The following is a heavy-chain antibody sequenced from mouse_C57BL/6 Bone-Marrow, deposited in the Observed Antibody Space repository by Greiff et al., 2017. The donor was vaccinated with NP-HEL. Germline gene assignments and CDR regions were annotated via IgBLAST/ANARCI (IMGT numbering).Heavy chain of an antibody. D-gene: IGHD1-1*01. CDR2: ISSGGSYT. Sequence: EVQLVESGGDLVKPGGSLKLSCAASGFTFSSYGMSWVRQTPDKRLEWVATISSGGSYTYYPDSVKGRFTISRDNAKNTLYLQMSSLKSEDTAMYYCARHLYYGSSYGWYFDVWGTGTTVTVSS. CDR3: ARHLYYGSSYGWYFDV. V-gene: IGHV5-6*01. J-gene: IGHJ1*03. CDR1: GFTFSSYG.